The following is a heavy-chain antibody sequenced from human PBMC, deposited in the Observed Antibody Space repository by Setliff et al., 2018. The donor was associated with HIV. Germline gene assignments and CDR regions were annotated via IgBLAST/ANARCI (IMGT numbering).Heavy chain of an antibody. V-gene: IGHV4-34*09. CDR2: IYYSGSS. J-gene: IGHJ3*02. Sequence: SETLSLTCAVYGGSFSGYYWSWIRQPPGKGLEWIGTIYYSGSSYYNPSLKSRVTISVDTSKNQFSVKLSSVTAADTAVYYCARVLNPSDAFDIWGQGTMVTVSS. CDR1: GGSFSGYY. CDR3: ARVLNPSDAFDI.